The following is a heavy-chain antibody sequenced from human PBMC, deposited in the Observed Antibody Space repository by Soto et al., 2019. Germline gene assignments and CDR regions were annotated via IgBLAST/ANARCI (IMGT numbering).Heavy chain of an antibody. J-gene: IGHJ6*02. CDR3: ARGGPMVRGVTSGGRPMDV. CDR2: ITPMFGTP. D-gene: IGHD3-10*01. CDR1: GGIFSRYT. Sequence: SVKVSCKASGGIFSRYTITWVRQAPGQGLEWMGGITPMFGTPNYAQKFQGRVTITADESTSTAYMELSSLRSEDTAMYYCARGGPMVRGVTSGGRPMDVWGQGTTVTVSS. V-gene: IGHV1-69*13.